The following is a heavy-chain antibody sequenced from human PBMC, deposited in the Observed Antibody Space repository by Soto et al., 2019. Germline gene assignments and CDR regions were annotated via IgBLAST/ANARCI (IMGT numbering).Heavy chain of an antibody. Sequence: SETLSLTCTVSGGSISGYYLSWIRQPPGKGLEWIGYIYYTGSTNYNPSLKTRVTISIDTSQNRFSLKLTSVTAADTAVYYCARENGRYTTYEIDYWGQGTLVTVSS. CDR3: ARENGRYTTYEIDY. CDR1: GGSISGYY. D-gene: IGHD3-16*02. J-gene: IGHJ4*02. V-gene: IGHV4-59*01. CDR2: IYYTGST.